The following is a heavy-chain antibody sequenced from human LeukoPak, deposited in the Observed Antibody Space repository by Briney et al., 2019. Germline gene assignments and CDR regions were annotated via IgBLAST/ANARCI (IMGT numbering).Heavy chain of an antibody. CDR1: GFTFSSHG. Sequence: PGGSLRLSCAASGFTFSSHGMNWVRQAPGKGLEWVSGISPSGGITYYTDSVKGRFTISRDNSKNTQSLQMNSLRAEDTAVYYCARDRAPPTSWYFDLWGRGTLVTVSS. CDR2: ISPSGGIT. D-gene: IGHD3-10*01. J-gene: IGHJ2*01. V-gene: IGHV3-23*01. CDR3: ARDRAPPTSWYFDL.